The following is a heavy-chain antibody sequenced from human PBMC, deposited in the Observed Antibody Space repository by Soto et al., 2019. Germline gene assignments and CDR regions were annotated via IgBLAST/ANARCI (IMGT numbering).Heavy chain of an antibody. CDR2: ISGSGGST. CDR3: ASSYDSSGYYASGWFDP. V-gene: IGHV3-23*01. Sequence: GGSLRLSCAASGFTFSSYAMSWVRQAPGKGLEWVSAISGSGGSTYYADSVKGRFTISRDNSKNTLYLQMNSLRAEDTAVYYCASSYDSSGYYASGWFDPWGQGTLVTVSS. CDR1: GFTFSSYA. J-gene: IGHJ5*02. D-gene: IGHD3-22*01.